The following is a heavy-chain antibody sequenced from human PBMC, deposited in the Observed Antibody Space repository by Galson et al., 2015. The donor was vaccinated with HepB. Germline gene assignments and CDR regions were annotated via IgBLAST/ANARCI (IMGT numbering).Heavy chain of an antibody. CDR2: ISGSGGST. V-gene: IGHV3-23*01. J-gene: IGHJ6*02. CDR3: AKQDTAMVTDYYYGMDV. D-gene: IGHD5-18*01. Sequence: SLRLSCAASGFTFSSYAMSWVRQAPGKGLEWVSAISGSGGSTYYADSVKGRFTISRDNSKNTLYLQMNSLRAEDTAVYYCAKQDTAMVTDYYYGMDVWAKGPRSPSP. CDR1: GFTFSSYA.